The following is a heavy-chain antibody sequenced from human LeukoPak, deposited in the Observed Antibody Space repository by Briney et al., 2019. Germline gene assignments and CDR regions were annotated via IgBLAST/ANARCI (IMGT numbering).Heavy chain of an antibody. V-gene: IGHV4-39*07. Sequence: PSETLSLTCTVSGGSISSSNYYWGWIRKPPGKGLEWNGSIYYSGNTYYNPSLKSRVTISVDTSKNQFSLKLSSVTAADTAVYYCARDSCSSTSCRKKFDYWGQGTLVTVSS. J-gene: IGHJ4*02. D-gene: IGHD2-2*01. CDR1: GGSISSSNYY. CDR2: IYYSGNT. CDR3: ARDSCSSTSCRKKFDY.